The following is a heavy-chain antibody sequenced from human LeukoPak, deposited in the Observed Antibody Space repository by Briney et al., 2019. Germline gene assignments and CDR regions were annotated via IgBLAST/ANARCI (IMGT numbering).Heavy chain of an antibody. CDR2: IYWEDDK. J-gene: IGHJ4*02. CDR1: GFSLSASGVG. CDR3: AHSDATYSSGCTFDY. Sequence: SGPTLVNPPQTLTLTCTFSGFSLSASGVGVGWIRQPPGKALEWLALIYWEDDKRYSPSLKSRLTIIKDTSKNQVVLTMTNMATVDKATYYCAHSDATYSSGCTFDYWGQGTLVTVSS. D-gene: IGHD6-19*01. V-gene: IGHV2-5*02.